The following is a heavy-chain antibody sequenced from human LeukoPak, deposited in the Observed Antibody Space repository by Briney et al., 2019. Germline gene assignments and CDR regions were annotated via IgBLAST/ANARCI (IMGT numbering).Heavy chain of an antibody. CDR1: GGTFSSNI. J-gene: IGHJ3*01. V-gene: IGHV1-69*01. CDR3: ARAAAGDPLNALHS. D-gene: IGHD6-13*01. Sequence: SVKVSCQASGGTFSSNIIAWVRQAQGEGLEWMGGIIPAFGAARHSQTFQGRVTISADESTKTAYMELRSLTSDDTAVYYCARAAAGDPLNALHSWGPGTVVTVSS. CDR2: IIPAFGAA.